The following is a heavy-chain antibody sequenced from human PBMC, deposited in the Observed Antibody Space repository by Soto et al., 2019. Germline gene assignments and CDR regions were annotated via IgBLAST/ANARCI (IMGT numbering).Heavy chain of an antibody. CDR1: GFPFTMYS. CDR2: ISSTTNYI. J-gene: IGHJ4*02. CDR3: ARESEDRNSNFDY. V-gene: IGHV3-21*06. D-gene: IGHD1-1*01. Sequence: GGSLRLSCAASGFPFTMYSMNWVRQAPGKGLEWVSSISSTTNYIYYGDSMKGRFTISRDNAKNSLYLEMNSLRAEDTAVYYCARESEDRNSNFDYWRQGNXVTVSS.